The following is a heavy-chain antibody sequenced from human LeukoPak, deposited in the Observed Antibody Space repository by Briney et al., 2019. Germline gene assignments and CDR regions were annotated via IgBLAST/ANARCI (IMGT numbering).Heavy chain of an antibody. CDR2: ISSSSIYI. V-gene: IGHV3-21*01. CDR1: GFNFNVYS. D-gene: IGHD4-23*01. CDR3: ASPSSGSPVVMR. Sequence: GGSLRLSCAASGFNFNVYSMNWVRQTPGKGLEWVSSISSSSIYIYYADSVKGRFTISRDNAKNSLYLQMNSLRAEDTAVYYCASPSSGSPVVMRWGQGTLVTVSS. J-gene: IGHJ4*02.